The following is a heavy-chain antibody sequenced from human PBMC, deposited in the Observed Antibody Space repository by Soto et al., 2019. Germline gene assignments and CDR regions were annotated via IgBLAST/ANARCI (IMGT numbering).Heavy chain of an antibody. CDR3: ARDQFDSYGPKGGLDY. D-gene: IGHD5-18*01. CDR1: GYTFTSYG. V-gene: IGHV1-18*01. Sequence: VQLVQSGAEVKKPGASVKVSCKASGYTFTSYGISWVRQAPGQGLEWMGWISAYNGNTNYAQKLQGRVTMTTDTSTSTDYMELRSLRSDDTAVYYCARDQFDSYGPKGGLDYWGQGTLVTVSS. J-gene: IGHJ4*02. CDR2: ISAYNGNT.